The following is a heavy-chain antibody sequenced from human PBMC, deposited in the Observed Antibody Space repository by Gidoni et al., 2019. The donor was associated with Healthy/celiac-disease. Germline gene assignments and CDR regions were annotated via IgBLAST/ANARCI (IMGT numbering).Heavy chain of an antibody. Sequence: EVQLLESGGGLVRPGGSLSLSCAASGFTCSGSAMSWVRQAPGKGLEWVSAISGSGGSTYYADSVKGRFTISRDNSKNTLYLQMNSLRAEDTAVYYCAKDRDYYDSSGYSLFGYWGQGTLVTVSS. D-gene: IGHD3-22*01. CDR2: ISGSGGST. J-gene: IGHJ4*02. CDR1: GFTCSGSA. CDR3: AKDRDYYDSSGYSLFGY. V-gene: IGHV3-23*01.